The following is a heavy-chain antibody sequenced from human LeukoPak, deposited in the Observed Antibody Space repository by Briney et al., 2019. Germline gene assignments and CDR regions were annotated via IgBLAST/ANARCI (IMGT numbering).Heavy chain of an antibody. V-gene: IGHV3-30-3*01. CDR3: AREGIAGPKDV. D-gene: IGHD6-13*01. CDR1: GFPFSSYA. J-gene: IGHJ6*04. CDR2: ISYDGSNK. Sequence: PGGSLRLSCAASGFPFSSYAMHWVRQAPGKGLEWVAVISYDGSNKYYADSVKGRFTISRDNAKNTLYLQMNSLIDEDTAVYYCAREGIAGPKDVWGKGTTVTVSS.